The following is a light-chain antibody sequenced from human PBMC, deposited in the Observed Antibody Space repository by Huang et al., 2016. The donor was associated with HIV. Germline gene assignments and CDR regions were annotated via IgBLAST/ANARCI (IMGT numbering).Light chain of an antibody. CDR3: QQYGSSPYT. CDR1: QSVSSSY. V-gene: IGKV3-20*01. Sequence: EIVLTQSPGTRLLSPGERATLSCRASQSVSSSYLAWYQQKPGQAPRLLIYGASSRATGIPDRFSGSESGTDFTLTISRLEPEDFAVYYCQQYGSSPYTFGQGTKLELK. CDR2: GAS. J-gene: IGKJ2*01.